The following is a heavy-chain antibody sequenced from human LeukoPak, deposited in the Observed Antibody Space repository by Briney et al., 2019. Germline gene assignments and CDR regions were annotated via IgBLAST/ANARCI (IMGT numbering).Heavy chain of an antibody. CDR2: INSDGSST. CDR1: GFSFSRYW. Sequence: GGSVRLSCAASGFSFSRYWMHWVRQAPGKGLVWVSRINSDGSSTSYADSVKGRFTISRDNAKNTLYLQMNSLRAEDTAVYYCAKDLSRGLRTYDYWGQGTLVTVSS. CDR3: AKDLSRGLRTYDY. J-gene: IGHJ4*02. D-gene: IGHD3-3*01. V-gene: IGHV3-74*01.